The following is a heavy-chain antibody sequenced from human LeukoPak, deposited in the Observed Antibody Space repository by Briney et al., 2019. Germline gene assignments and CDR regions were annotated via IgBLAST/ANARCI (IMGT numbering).Heavy chain of an antibody. CDR2: NTHSGRT. V-gene: IGHV4-34*01. CDR3: ARGLGEGCPDH. J-gene: IGHJ4*02. Sequence: SETLSLTCAVHGGSFSNFYWTWMRQPPGKGLEWIGENTHSGRTSYNPSLRSRATISVDTSNYQFSLKLSSVTAADTAVYYCARGLGEGCPDHWGQGTLVTVSS. CDR1: GGSFSNFY. D-gene: IGHD2-15*01.